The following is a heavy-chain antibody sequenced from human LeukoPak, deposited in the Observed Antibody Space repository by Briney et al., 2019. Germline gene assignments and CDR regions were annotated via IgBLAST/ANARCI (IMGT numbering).Heavy chain of an antibody. CDR2: INPSGGTT. CDR3: AREKYDGKSWDS. CDR1: GYTFTSYY. V-gene: IGHV1-46*01. J-gene: IGHJ4*02. D-gene: IGHD4-23*01. Sequence: GASVKVSCKASGYTFTSYYMHWGRKAPEQGLEWMGIINPSGGTTNYAQKFQGRVTMTRDTSTSTVYMEMSSLRSEDTAVYYCAREKYDGKSWDSWGQGTLVTVSS.